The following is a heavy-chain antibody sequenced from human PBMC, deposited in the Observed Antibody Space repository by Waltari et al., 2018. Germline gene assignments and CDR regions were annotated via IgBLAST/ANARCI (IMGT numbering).Heavy chain of an antibody. J-gene: IGHJ4*02. CDR3: GRVGVQSGADY. Sequence: QVHLVQSGAEMKKPGASVRVSCKASGYTFTTYTITWVRQAPGQGLEWMGWINTLTGNTDYPKNLQGRRTRTADTTTNTAYMELSNLISDDSAVYYCGRVGVQSGADYWGQGTLVTVSS. CDR1: GYTFTTYT. CDR2: INTLTGNT. V-gene: IGHV1-18*01. D-gene: IGHD3-10*01.